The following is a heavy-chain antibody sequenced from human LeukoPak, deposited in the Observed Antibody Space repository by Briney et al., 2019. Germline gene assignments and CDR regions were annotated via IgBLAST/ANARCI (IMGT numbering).Heavy chain of an antibody. CDR1: GGSISSYY. CDR3: ARGALISYSYGPFDY. Sequence: PSETLSLXCTVSGGSISSYYWSWIRQPPGKGLEWIGYIYYTGSTNYNPSLKSRVTISVDTSKNQFSLKLSSVTAADTAVYYCARGALISYSYGPFDYWGQGTLVTVSS. J-gene: IGHJ4*02. D-gene: IGHD5-18*01. V-gene: IGHV4-59*01. CDR2: IYYTGST.